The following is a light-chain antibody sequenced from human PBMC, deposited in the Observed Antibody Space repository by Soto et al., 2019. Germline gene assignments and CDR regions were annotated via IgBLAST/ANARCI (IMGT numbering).Light chain of an antibody. J-gene: IGKJ1*01. Sequence: IRMTQSPSTLSASVGDRVTITCRASQSISSWLARYQQKPGKAPKLLIYDASSLESGVPSRFSGSGSGTEFTLTITSLQPDDFATYCCQQYNSYPWTFGQGTKVEIK. CDR1: QSISSW. CDR3: QQYNSYPWT. CDR2: DAS. V-gene: IGKV1-5*01.